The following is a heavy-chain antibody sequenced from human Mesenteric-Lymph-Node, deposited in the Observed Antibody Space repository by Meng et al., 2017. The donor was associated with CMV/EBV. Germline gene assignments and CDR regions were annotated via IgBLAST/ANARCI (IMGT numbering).Heavy chain of an antibody. Sequence: GESLKISCAASGFTFSSYAMSWVRQAPGKGLEWVSVIYSGGSSTYYADSVKGRFTISRDNSKNTLYLQMNSLRAEDTAVYYCAKVESEFESRGSFDYWGQGTLVTVSS. CDR2: IYSGGSST. CDR1: GFTFSSYA. CDR3: AKVESEFESRGSFDY. V-gene: IGHV3-23*03. J-gene: IGHJ4*02. D-gene: IGHD3-3*01.